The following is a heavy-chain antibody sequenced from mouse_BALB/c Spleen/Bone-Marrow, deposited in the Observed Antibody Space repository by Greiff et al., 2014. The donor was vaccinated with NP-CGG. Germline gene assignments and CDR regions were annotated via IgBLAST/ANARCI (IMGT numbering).Heavy chain of an antibody. Sequence: VQLQQSGAELVRPGTSVKVSCNASGYAFTNYSIEWVKQRPGQGLEWIGVINPGSGGTNYNEKFKGKATLTADKSSSTAYMQLSSLTSDDSAVYFCARRDYSFAYWGQGTLVTVSA. CDR1: GYAFTNYS. D-gene: IGHD2-13*01. V-gene: IGHV1-54*01. CDR3: ARRDYSFAY. CDR2: INPGSGGT. J-gene: IGHJ3*01.